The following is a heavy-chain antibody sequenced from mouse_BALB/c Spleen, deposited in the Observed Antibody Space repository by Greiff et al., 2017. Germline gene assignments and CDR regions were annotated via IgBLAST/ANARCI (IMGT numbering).Heavy chain of an antibody. CDR3: AKTILSYYYGSGDWYFDV. CDR1: GFTFSSYA. Sequence: DVHLVESGGGLVKPGGSLKLSCAASGFTFSSYAMSWVRQTPEKRLEWVATISSGGSYTYYPDSVKGRFTISRDNAKNTLYPQMSSLRSEDTAMYYCAKTILSYYYGSGDWYFDVWGAGTTVTVSS. D-gene: IGHD1-1*01. J-gene: IGHJ1*01. V-gene: IGHV5-9-3*01. CDR2: ISSGGSYT.